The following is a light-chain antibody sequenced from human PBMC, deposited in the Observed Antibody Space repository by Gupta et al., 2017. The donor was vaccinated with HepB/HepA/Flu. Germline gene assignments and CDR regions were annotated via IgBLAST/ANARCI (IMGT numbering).Light chain of an antibody. J-gene: IGKJ1*01. Sequence: DIQLTQSPSFLSASVGDRVTITCRASQGISIYLAWYQQQPGKAPKVLLYAVSTLESGVPSRFRGSGSETEFTLTISSLQPEDFASSYCQQLSTYPTTFDQATKVEVK. CDR2: AVS. CDR1: QGISIY. CDR3: QQLSTYPTT. V-gene: IGKV1-9*01.